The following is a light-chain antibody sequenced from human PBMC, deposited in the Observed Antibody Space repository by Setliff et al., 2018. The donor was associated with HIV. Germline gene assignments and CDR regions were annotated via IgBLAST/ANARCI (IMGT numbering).Light chain of an antibody. CDR2: QVS. J-gene: IGLJ1*01. CDR1: NSDIGGYNY. V-gene: IGLV2-14*01. CDR3: STWRNIGPLVV. Sequence: QSVLAQPASVSESPGQSITISCTGTNSDIGGYNYVSWYQQHPGKGPKLIIFQVSNRPSGISYRFSGAKSGNTAYLTISGLPAEDEAEYPCSTWRNIGPLVVFATGTQVTVL.